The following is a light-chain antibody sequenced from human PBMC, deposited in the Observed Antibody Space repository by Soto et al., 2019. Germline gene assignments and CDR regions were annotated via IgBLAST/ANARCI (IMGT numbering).Light chain of an antibody. CDR3: QQYNNWPPWT. V-gene: IGKV3-15*01. J-gene: IGKJ1*01. CDR1: QSVSSN. Sequence: EIVMTQSPATLSLSPGERATLSCRASQSVSSNLAWYQQKPGQAPRLLIYGASTRATGIPARFSGSGSGTAFTLTIISLQSEDFAVYYCQQYNNWPPWTFGQGTKVEIK. CDR2: GAS.